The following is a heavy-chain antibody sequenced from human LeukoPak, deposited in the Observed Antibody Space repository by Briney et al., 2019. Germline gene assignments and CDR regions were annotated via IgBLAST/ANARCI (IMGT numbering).Heavy chain of an antibody. V-gene: IGHV1-69*05. CDR1: GGTLSTHA. J-gene: IGHJ5*02. D-gene: IGHD2-2*02. Sequence: SVKVSCKASGGTLSTHAISWVRQAPGQGLEWMGGITPIFGRANYAQKFQGRVTITTEESTSTAYMELSSLRSEDTAVYYCARVHCTSTVCYTGWFDPWGQGTLVAVSS. CDR3: ARVHCTSTVCYTGWFDP. CDR2: ITPIFGRA.